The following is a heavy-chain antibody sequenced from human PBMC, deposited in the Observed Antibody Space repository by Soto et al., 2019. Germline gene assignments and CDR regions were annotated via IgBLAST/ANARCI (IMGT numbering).Heavy chain of an antibody. J-gene: IGHJ4*02. CDR3: AITAMINRDSSTSFDY. CDR2: IKSKSDGETA. D-gene: IGHD5-18*01. CDR1: GLTFSNVW. V-gene: IGHV3-15*01. Sequence: KAGGSLRLSCAASGLTFSNVWMTWVRQAPGKGLEWVGRIKSKSDGETADVAAPVKARFTISRDDSKNTVFLEMNSLKSEDTALYYXAITAMINRDSSTSFDYWGRGTQVTVSS.